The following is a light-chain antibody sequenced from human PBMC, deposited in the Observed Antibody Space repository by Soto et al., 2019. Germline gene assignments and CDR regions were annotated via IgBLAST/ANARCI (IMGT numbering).Light chain of an antibody. V-gene: IGKV1-9*01. J-gene: IGKJ4*01. CDR3: QQLNGYLT. CDR1: QSISTW. CDR2: AAS. Sequence: DIQMTQSPSTLSASVGGRFTITFRASQSISTWLAWYQQKPGKAPKLLIYAASTLQSGVPSRFSGSGSGTEFTLTISSLQPEDFATYYCQQLNGYLTFGGGTKVDIK.